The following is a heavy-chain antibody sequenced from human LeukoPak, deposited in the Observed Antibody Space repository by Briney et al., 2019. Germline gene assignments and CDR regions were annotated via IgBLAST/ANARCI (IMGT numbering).Heavy chain of an antibody. CDR3: ARESITIFGVVTLYYYYGMDV. D-gene: IGHD3-3*01. CDR2: ISSSSSYI. J-gene: IGHJ6*02. V-gene: IGHV3-21*01. Sequence: PGGSLRLSCAASGFTFSSYSMNWVRQAPGKGLEWVSSISSSSSYIYYADSVKGRFTISRDNAKNSLYLQMNSLRAEDTAVYYCARESITIFGVVTLYYYYGMDVWGQGTTVTVSS. CDR1: GFTFSSYS.